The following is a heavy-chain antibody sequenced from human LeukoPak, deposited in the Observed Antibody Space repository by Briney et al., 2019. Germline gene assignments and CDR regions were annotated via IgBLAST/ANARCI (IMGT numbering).Heavy chain of an antibody. D-gene: IGHD3-3*01. CDR1: GFTFSSYG. J-gene: IGHJ4*02. Sequence: PGGSLRLSSAASGFTFSSYGMSWVRQAPGKGLEWVSTISGSGGSTYYADSVKGRFTISRDNSKNTLYLQMNSLRAEDTAVYYCAKGLRFLEWLPFDYWGQGTLVTVSS. V-gene: IGHV3-23*01. CDR3: AKGLRFLEWLPFDY. CDR2: ISGSGGST.